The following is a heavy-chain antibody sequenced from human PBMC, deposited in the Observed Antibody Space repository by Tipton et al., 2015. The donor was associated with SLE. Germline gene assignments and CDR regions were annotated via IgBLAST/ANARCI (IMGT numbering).Heavy chain of an antibody. CDR3: ARDGEMTTMEV. CDR1: GGSIRSHY. J-gene: IGHJ6*02. Sequence: TLSLTCTVSGGSIRSHYWSWFRQPPGKGLEWIGYLYYRGNTKYNPSLNSRVTISLDTSRTQFSLKLSSVTAADTAVYYCARDGEMTTMEVWGQGTTVTVSS. V-gene: IGHV4-59*11. CDR2: LYYRGNT. D-gene: IGHD5-24*01.